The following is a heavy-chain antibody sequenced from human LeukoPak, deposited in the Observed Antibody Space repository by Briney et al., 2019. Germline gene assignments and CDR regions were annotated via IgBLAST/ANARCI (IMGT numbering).Heavy chain of an antibody. CDR2: ISYDGSNK. CDR1: GFTFSSYA. J-gene: IGHJ4*02. Sequence: GGSLRLSCAASGFTFSSYAMHWVRQAPGKGLEWVAVISYDGSNKYYADSVKGRFTISRDNAKNTLYLQMNSLRAEDTAVYYCARDRAYYFGSGDVGYWGQGTLVTVSS. D-gene: IGHD3-10*01. V-gene: IGHV3-30*04. CDR3: ARDRAYYFGSGDVGY.